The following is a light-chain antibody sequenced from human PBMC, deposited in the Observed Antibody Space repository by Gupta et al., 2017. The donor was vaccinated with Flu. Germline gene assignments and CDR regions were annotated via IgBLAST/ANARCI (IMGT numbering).Light chain of an antibody. CDR3: QAIT. Sequence: EIVLTQSPGTLSLSPGETATLSCRASHSFSSGDSSYLAWYQHKPGQAPRLLIHGASGRAAGVPNRFTGSGSGTEFTLTITSLEPEDFAVYYCQAITFGQGTRLEIK. CDR2: GAS. CDR1: HSFSSGDSSY. J-gene: IGKJ5*01. V-gene: IGKV3-20*01.